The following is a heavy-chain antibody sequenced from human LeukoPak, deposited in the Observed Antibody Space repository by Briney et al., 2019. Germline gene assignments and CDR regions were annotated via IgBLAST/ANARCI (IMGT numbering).Heavy chain of an antibody. Sequence: GGSLRLSCAASGFTFSIYGMHWVRQAPGKRLEWGAVKWYDGSNKYNAASVKGRFTISRENSKNMLYLQMNSLGAEDTAVYYWAKDGSSGWYWVDYWGQGALVTVPS. J-gene: IGHJ4*02. V-gene: IGHV3-33*06. CDR2: KWYDGSNK. D-gene: IGHD6-19*01. CDR3: AKDGSSGWYWVDY. CDR1: GFTFSIYG.